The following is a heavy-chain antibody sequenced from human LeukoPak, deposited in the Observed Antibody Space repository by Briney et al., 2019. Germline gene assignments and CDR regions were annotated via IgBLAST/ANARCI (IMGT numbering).Heavy chain of an antibody. CDR2: ISYSGST. CDR3: ARTGGYSSPLGF. D-gene: IGHD4-11*01. Sequence: SETLSLTCTVSGGSISSYYWSWIRQPPGKGLEWIGYISYSGSTNYNPSLKSRVTISVDTSKNQFSLKLTSVTAADTATYYCARTGGYSSPLGFWGQGTLVTASS. CDR1: GGSISSYY. J-gene: IGHJ4*02. V-gene: IGHV4-59*13.